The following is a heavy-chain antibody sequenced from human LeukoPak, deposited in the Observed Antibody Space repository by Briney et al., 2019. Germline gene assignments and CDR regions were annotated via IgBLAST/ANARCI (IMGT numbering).Heavy chain of an antibody. CDR1: GGSISSGDYY. Sequence: SETLSLTCTVSGGSISSGDYYWSWIRQPPGKGLEWIGYIYYSGSTYYNPSLKSRVTISVDTSKNQFSLKLSSVTAADTAVYYCARVGRYCSSTSCYYYYGMDVWGQGTLVTVSS. CDR2: IYYSGST. D-gene: IGHD2-2*01. CDR3: ARVGRYCSSTSCYYYYGMDV. V-gene: IGHV4-30-4*01. J-gene: IGHJ6*02.